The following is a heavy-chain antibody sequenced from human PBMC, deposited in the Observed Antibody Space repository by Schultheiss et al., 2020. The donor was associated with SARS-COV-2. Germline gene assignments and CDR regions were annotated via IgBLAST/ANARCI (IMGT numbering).Heavy chain of an antibody. CDR3: ARDTYYFDGVHYFDY. J-gene: IGHJ4*02. D-gene: IGHD3-22*01. V-gene: IGHV3-23*01. CDR2: ISGDGYST. CDR1: GFTSSLYW. Sequence: GGSLRLSCEASGFTSSLYWMSWVRQSPGKGLEWVSAISGDGYSTYSADSDKGRFTISRDNAKNSLYLQMNSLRDEDTAVYYCARDTYYFDGVHYFDYWGQGTLVTVSS.